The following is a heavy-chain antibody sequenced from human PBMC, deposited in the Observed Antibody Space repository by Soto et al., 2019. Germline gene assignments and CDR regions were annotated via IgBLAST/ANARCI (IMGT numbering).Heavy chain of an antibody. D-gene: IGHD3-3*01. CDR2: ISAYNGNT. CDR3: ARNSITIFGVVIMELDY. Sequence: ASVKVSCKASGYTFTSYGISWVRQAPGQGLEWMGWISAYNGNTNYAQKLQGRVTMTTDTSTSTAYMELRSLRSDDTAVYYCARNSITIFGVVIMELDYWGQGTLVIVSS. CDR1: GYTFTSYG. J-gene: IGHJ4*02. V-gene: IGHV1-18*01.